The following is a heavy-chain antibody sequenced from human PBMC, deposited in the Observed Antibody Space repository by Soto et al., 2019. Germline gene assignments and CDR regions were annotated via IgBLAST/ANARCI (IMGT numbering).Heavy chain of an antibody. J-gene: IGHJ6*03. V-gene: IGHV4-34*01. CDR3: ARGGIGPSTVTGYYYYYMDV. D-gene: IGHD4-17*01. CDR1: GGSFSGYY. Sequence: SETLSLTCAVYGGSFSGYYWSWIRQPPGKGLEWIGEINHSGSTNYNPSLKSRVTISVDTSKNQFSLKLSSVTAADTAVYYCARGGIGPSTVTGYYYYYMDVWGKGTTVTVSS. CDR2: INHSGST.